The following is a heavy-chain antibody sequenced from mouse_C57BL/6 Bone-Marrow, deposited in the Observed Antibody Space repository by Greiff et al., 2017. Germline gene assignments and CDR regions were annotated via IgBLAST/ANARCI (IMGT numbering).Heavy chain of an antibody. CDR3: ASGGYYGSSWGFAY. J-gene: IGHJ3*01. D-gene: IGHD1-1*01. V-gene: IGHV2-6*01. CDR2: IWGVGST. Sequence: VQGVESGPGLVAPSQSLSITCTVSGFSLTSYGVDWVRQSPGKGLEWLGVIWGVGSTNYNSALKSRLSISQDNSKSQVFLKMNSLQTDDTAMYYGASGGYYGSSWGFAYWGQGTLVTVSA. CDR1: GFSLTSYG.